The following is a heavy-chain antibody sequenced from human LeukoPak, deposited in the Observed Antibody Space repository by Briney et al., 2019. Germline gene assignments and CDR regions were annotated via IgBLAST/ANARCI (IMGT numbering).Heavy chain of an antibody. CDR2: IWYDGSNK. J-gene: IGHJ4*02. CDR1: GFTFSSYG. D-gene: IGHD6-19*01. CDR3: ARDVGSSGWYGGYYFDY. V-gene: IGHV3-33*01. Sequence: GGSLRPSCAASGFTFSSYGMHWVRQAPGKGLEWVAVIWYDGSNKYYADSVKGRFTISRDNSKNTLYLQMNSLRAEDTAVYYCARDVGSSGWYGGYYFDYWGQGTLVTVSS.